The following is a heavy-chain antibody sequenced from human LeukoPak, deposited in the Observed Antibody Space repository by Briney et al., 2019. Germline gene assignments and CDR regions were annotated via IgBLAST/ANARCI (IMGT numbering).Heavy chain of an antibody. D-gene: IGHD3-10*01. J-gene: IGHJ4*02. Sequence: PGGSLRHSCAASGFTLSSDWMRWVRQAPAKGLEWVAKIKKEGSENNYAGAVKGRFTISRDNAKNSLYLQMNSLRAEDTAVYYCARDDGFGTNFDYWGQGTLVTVSS. CDR2: IKKEGSEN. CDR1: GFTLSSDW. CDR3: ARDDGFGTNFDY. V-gene: IGHV3-7*03.